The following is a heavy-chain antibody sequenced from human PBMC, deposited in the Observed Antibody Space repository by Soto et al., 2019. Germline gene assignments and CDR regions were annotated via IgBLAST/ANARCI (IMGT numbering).Heavy chain of an antibody. CDR3: ARWSYLDY. J-gene: IGHJ4*02. Sequence: GWSLRLSCVGSGFSFGSYALTWVRQAPGKGLEWVSTISGSDGKTFYADAVKGRFSISRDISQSTLYLQMNSLRADDTAIYYCARWSYLDYWGQGTRVTVS. CDR1: GFSFGSYA. D-gene: IGHD3-3*01. CDR2: ISGSDGKT. V-gene: IGHV3-23*01.